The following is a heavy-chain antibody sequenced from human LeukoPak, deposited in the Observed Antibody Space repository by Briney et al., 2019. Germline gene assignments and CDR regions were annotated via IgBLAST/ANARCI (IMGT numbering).Heavy chain of an antibody. V-gene: IGHV3-48*03. J-gene: IGHJ4*02. CDR3: ASEVSGSTDY. Sequence: PGGSLRLSCAASGFTFSSYEMNWVRQAPGKGLEWVSYISSSGSTIYYADSVKGRFTISRDNAKNSLYLQMNSLRAEDTAVYYCASEVSGSTDYWGQGTLVTVSS. D-gene: IGHD3-10*01. CDR1: GFTFSSYE. CDR2: ISSSGSTI.